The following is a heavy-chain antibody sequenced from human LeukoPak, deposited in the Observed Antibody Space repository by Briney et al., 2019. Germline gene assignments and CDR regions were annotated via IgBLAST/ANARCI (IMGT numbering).Heavy chain of an antibody. J-gene: IGHJ4*02. CDR3: AGGYCSSTSCDPVEY. V-gene: IGHV5-51*01. D-gene: IGHD2-2*01. Sequence: GESLQISCKGSGYSFTSYWIGWVRQMPGKGLEWMGIIYPGDSDTRYSPSFQGQVTISADKSISTAYLQWSSLKASDTAMYYCAGGYCSSTSCDPVEYWGQGTLVTVSS. CDR2: IYPGDSDT. CDR1: GYSFTSYW.